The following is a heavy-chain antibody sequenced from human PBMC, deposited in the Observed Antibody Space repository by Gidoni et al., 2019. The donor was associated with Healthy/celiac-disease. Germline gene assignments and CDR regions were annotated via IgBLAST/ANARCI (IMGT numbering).Heavy chain of an antibody. CDR2: ISGSGGST. Sequence: EVQLLESGGGLVQPGGSLRLSCAASGFTFSSYAMSWVRQAPGKGLEWVSAISGSGGSTYYADSVKGRFTISRDNSKNTLYLQMNSLRAEDTAVYYCAKLAMITFGGSRPDPAFDIWGQGTMVTVSS. CDR1: GFTFSSYA. CDR3: AKLAMITFGGSRPDPAFDI. J-gene: IGHJ3*02. D-gene: IGHD3-16*01. V-gene: IGHV3-23*01.